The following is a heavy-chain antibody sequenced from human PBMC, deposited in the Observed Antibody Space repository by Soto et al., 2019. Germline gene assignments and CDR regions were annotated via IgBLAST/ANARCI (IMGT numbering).Heavy chain of an antibody. CDR3: AGEGRQWEPNDAFDI. D-gene: IGHD1-26*01. J-gene: IGHJ3*02. CDR2: ISSSSSTI. V-gene: IGHV3-48*02. CDR1: GFRFISYS. Sequence: GGSLRLSCAASGFRFISYSRNWVSQAPGKGLEWVSYISSSSSTIYYADSVKGRFTISRDNAKNSLYLQMNSLRDEDTAVYYCAGEGRQWEPNDAFDIWGQGTMVTVSS.